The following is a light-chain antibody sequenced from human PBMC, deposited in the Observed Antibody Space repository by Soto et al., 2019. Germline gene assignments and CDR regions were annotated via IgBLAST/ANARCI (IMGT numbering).Light chain of an antibody. CDR3: SSYTGSTSYV. V-gene: IGLV2-14*01. J-gene: IGLJ1*01. CDR1: SSDVGGYNY. Sequence: QSALTQPASVSGSPGQSITISCTGTSSDVGGYNYVSWYQQEPGKAPKLMIYDVTYRPSGVSNRFSGSKSDNTASLTISGLQAEDEAYYYCSSYTGSTSYVFGTGTKLTVL. CDR2: DVT.